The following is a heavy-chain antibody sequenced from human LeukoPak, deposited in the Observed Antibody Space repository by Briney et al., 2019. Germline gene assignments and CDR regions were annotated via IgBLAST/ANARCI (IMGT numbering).Heavy chain of an antibody. CDR2: IIPIFGTA. D-gene: IGHD3-22*01. CDR1: GGTFSSYA. J-gene: IGHJ3*02. CDR3: ASTALDSSGYYSTDAFDI. Sequence: SVKVSRKASGGTFSSYAISWVRQAPGQGLEWMGGIIPIFGTANYAQKFQGRVTITTDESTSTAYMELSSLRSEDTAVYYCASTALDSSGYYSTDAFDIWGQGTMVTVSS. V-gene: IGHV1-69*05.